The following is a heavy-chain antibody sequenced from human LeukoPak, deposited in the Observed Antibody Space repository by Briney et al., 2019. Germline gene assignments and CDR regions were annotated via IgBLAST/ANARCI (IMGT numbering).Heavy chain of an antibody. V-gene: IGHV4-34*01. CDR2: INHSGST. Sequence: GSLRLSCAASGFTFSSYAMSWVRQAPGKGLEWIGEINHSGSTNYNPSLKSRVTISVDTSKNQFSLKLRSVTAADTAVYYCARHEWGITNAFDIWGQGTMVTVSS. CDR3: ARHEWGITNAFDI. D-gene: IGHD1-14*01. CDR1: GFTFSSYA. J-gene: IGHJ3*02.